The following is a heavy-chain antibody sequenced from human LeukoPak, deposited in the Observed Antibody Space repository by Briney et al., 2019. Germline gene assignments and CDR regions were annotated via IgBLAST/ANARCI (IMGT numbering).Heavy chain of an antibody. Sequence: GRSLRLSCAASGFTLSSYGMHWVRQAPGKGLEWVAVIWYDGSNKYYADSVKGRFTISRDNSKNTLYLQMNSLRAEDTAVYYCARDNINHPYSSSDGVDAFDIWGQGTMVTVSS. CDR3: ARDNINHPYSSSDGVDAFDI. D-gene: IGHD6-6*01. CDR2: IWYDGSNK. CDR1: GFTLSSYG. J-gene: IGHJ3*02. V-gene: IGHV3-33*01.